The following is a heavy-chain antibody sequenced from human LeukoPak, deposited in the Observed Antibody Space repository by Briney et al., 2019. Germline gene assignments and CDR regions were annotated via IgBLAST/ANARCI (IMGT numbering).Heavy chain of an antibody. CDR3: ARDSPIVVVPAAIPILYGMDV. J-gene: IGHJ6*02. CDR1: GFTFSDYW. CDR2: INADEDRA. Sequence: GGSLRLSCAASGFTFSDYWMHWVCQAPGKGLVWVSHINADEDRAAYADSVKGRFTISRDNARNTLYLQMNSLRAEDTAVYYCARDSPIVVVPAAIPILYGMDVWGQGTTVTVSS. D-gene: IGHD2-2*01. V-gene: IGHV3-74*01.